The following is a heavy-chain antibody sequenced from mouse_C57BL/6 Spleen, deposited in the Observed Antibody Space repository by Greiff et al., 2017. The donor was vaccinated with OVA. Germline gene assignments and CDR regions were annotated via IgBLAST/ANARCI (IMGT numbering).Heavy chain of an antibody. CDR1: GFTFSSYA. D-gene: IGHD2-4*01. CDR2: ISDGGSYT. V-gene: IGHV5-4*01. CDR3: ARDLYDYDVYYYAMDY. J-gene: IGHJ4*01. Sequence: DVKLVESGGGLVKPGGSLKLSCAASGFTFSSYAMSWVRQTPEKRLEWVATISDGGSYTYYPDNVKGRFTISRDNAKNNLYLQMSHLKSEDTAMYYCARDLYDYDVYYYAMDYWGQGTSVTVSS.